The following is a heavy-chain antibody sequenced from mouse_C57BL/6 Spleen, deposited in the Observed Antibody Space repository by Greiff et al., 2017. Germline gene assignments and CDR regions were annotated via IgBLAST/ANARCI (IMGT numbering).Heavy chain of an antibody. CDR2: ISDGGSYT. J-gene: IGHJ4*01. CDR3: AKITTAGVYAMDY. CDR1: GFTFSSYA. D-gene: IGHD1-2*01. Sequence: EVMLVESGGGLVKPGGSLKLSCAASGFTFSSYAMSWVRQTPEKRLEWVATISDGGSYTYYPDNVKGRFTISRDNAKNNLYLQMSHLKSEDTAMYYCAKITTAGVYAMDYWGQGTSVTVSS. V-gene: IGHV5-4*03.